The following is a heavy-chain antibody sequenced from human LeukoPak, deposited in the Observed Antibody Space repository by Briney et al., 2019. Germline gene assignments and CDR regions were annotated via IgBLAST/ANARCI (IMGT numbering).Heavy chain of an antibody. J-gene: IGHJ3*01. CDR3: ARVPGGGTAAN. Sequence: SETLSLTCTVSGGSVSSGSYYWSWIRQPPGKGLGWIGYIYYSGSTNYNPSLKSRVTISVDTSKNQFSLKLSSVTAADTAVYYCARVPGGGTAANWGQGTMVTVSS. CDR2: IYYSGST. CDR1: GGSVSSGSYY. D-gene: IGHD1-7*01. V-gene: IGHV4-61*01.